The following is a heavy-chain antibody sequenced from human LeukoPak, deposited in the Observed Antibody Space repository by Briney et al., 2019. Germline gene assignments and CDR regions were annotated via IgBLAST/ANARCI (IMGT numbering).Heavy chain of an antibody. CDR2: IYTSGST. CDR3: ASSNCGGDCYYHYYYGMDV. V-gene: IGHV4-4*07. CDR1: GGSISSYY. J-gene: IGHJ6*02. D-gene: IGHD2-21*02. Sequence: SETLSLTCTVSGGSISSYYWSWIRQPAGKGLEWIGRIYTSGSTNYNPSLKSRVTMSVDTSKNQFSLRLRSVAAADTAVYYCASSNCGGDCYYHYYYGMDVWGQGTTVTVSS.